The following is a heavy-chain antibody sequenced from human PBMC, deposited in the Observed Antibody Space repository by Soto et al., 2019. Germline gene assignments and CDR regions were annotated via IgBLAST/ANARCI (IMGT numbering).Heavy chain of an antibody. Sequence: QVQLQESGPGLVKPSQTLSLTCTVSGGSISSGGYYWSWIRQHPGKGLEWIGYIYYSGSTYYNPSLKSRVTRSVDTAKNQCSLKLSSVTAADTAVYYCARVGWEFYFDYWGQGTLVTVSS. J-gene: IGHJ4*02. CDR3: ARVGWEFYFDY. D-gene: IGHD6-19*01. V-gene: IGHV4-31*03. CDR2: IYYSGST. CDR1: GGSISSGGYY.